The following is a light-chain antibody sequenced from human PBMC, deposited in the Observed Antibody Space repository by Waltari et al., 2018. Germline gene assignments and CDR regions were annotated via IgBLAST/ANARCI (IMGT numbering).Light chain of an antibody. J-gene: IGLJ1*01. CDR1: NLGDKY. V-gene: IGLV3-1*01. Sequence: SYELTQPPSVSVSPGQTVSITCTGDNLGDKYVCWYQLKPVQSPLLFMYEDMKPPSGFPGRFSGSNSGNTSTLTITETQPMDEADYYCQAWDITSFVFGGGTKVTVL. CDR3: QAWDITSFV. CDR2: EDM.